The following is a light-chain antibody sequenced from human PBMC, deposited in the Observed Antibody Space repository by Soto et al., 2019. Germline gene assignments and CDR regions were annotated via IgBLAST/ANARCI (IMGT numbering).Light chain of an antibody. J-gene: IGLJ1*01. CDR3: SSYTSSNTYV. CDR2: DVS. Sequence: QSALTQPASVSGSPRQSITISCTGTSSDVGGYNYVAWYQQHPGKVPKLIMYDVSNRAYGVSNRFSGSKSGNTASLTISGLQAEDEAHYYCSSYTSSNTYVFGTGTKVTVL. CDR1: SSDVGGYNY. V-gene: IGLV2-14*03.